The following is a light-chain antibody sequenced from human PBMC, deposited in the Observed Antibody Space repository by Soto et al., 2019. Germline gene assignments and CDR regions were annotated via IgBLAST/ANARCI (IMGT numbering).Light chain of an antibody. CDR3: QTWGTGFKV. V-gene: IGLV4-69*01. Sequence: QLVLTQSPSASASLGASVKLTCTLSSGHSSYTIAWHQQQPEKGPRYLMKLDSDGSHNRGDGIPDRFSGSSSGAERYLIISSLQAEDEADYYCQTWGTGFKVFGGGTKLTVL. CDR2: LDSDGSH. J-gene: IGLJ2*01. CDR1: SGHSSYT.